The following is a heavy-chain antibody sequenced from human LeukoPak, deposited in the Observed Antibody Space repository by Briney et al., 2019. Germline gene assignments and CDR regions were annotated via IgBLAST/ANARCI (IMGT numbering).Heavy chain of an antibody. CDR3: AKTDSSDYSYYFDY. D-gene: IGHD3-22*01. J-gene: IGHJ4*02. Sequence: PGGSLRLSCAASGFTFSNSAMSWVRQAPGKGLEWVSLISGTGDSGYYADSVKGRFTISRDNSKNTLYLQMNSLRAEDTAVYYCAKTDSSDYSYYFDYWGQGTLVTVSS. V-gene: IGHV3-23*01. CDR1: GFTFSNSA. CDR2: ISGTGDSG.